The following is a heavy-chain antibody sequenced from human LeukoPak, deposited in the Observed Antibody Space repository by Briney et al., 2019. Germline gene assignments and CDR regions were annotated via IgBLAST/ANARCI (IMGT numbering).Heavy chain of an antibody. D-gene: IGHD3-22*01. CDR3: TKFGAYYFDNSASESFDY. J-gene: IGHJ4*02. Sequence: GSLRLSCSGSGFRFGDYAINWFRQAPGKGLESVGFIRSKPYGETADYAASVRGRFIISRDDSKSIAYLQMNSLKPEDTAVYYCTKFGAYYFDNSASESFDYWGQGTLVTVSS. V-gene: IGHV3-49*03. CDR1: GFRFGDYA. CDR2: IRSKPYGETA.